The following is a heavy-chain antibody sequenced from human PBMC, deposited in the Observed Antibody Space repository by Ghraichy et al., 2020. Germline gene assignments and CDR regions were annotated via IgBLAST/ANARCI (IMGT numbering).Heavy chain of an antibody. J-gene: IGHJ4*02. CDR3: ARDSTHDSSSWYYFDY. D-gene: IGHD6-13*01. V-gene: IGHV3-21*01. CDR1: GFTFSSYS. CDR2: ISSSSSYI. Sequence: GESLNISCAASGFTFSSYSMNWVRQAPGKGLEWVSSISSSSSYIYYADSVKGRFTISRDNAKNSLYLQMNSLRAEDTAVYYCARDSTHDSSSWYYFDYWGQGTLVTVSS.